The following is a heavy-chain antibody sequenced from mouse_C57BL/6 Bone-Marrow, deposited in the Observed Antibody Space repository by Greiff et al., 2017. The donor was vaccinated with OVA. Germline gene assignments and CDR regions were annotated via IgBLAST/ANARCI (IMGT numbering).Heavy chain of an antibody. J-gene: IGHJ3*01. CDR2: IDPENGDT. CDR3: TTNYYYGSSYVWFAY. V-gene: IGHV14-4*01. CDR1: GFNIKDDY. Sequence: EVQLQQSGAELVRPGASVKLSCTASGFNIKDDYMHWVKQSPEQGLEWIGWIDPENGDTEYASKFQGKATITADTSSNTAYLQLSSLTSEDTAVYYCTTNYYYGSSYVWFAYWGQGTLVTVSA. D-gene: IGHD1-1*01.